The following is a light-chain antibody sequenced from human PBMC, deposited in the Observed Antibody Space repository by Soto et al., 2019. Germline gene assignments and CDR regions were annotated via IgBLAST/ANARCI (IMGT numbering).Light chain of an antibody. Sequence: DIQMHQSPYLDSAEIGDSVPVTCGASQGIGVRLAWFQQTPGKAPQYLIQSASTLASGVPSRFSGSGSWTDFMLTINNLQPEDVATEYGLQVNSFPRTVGQGT. V-gene: IGKV1-12*01. CDR3: LQVNSFPRT. CDR1: QGIGVR. CDR2: SAS. J-gene: IGKJ1*01.